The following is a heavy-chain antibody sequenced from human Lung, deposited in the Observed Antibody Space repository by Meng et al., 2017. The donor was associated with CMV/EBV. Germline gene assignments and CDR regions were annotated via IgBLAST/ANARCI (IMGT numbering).Heavy chain of an antibody. CDR1: GFSLSTSGVG. D-gene: IGHD6-6*01. CDR2: IYGDDEK. J-gene: IGHJ5*02. CDR3: ARAAARPSDWFDP. V-gene: IGHV2-5*02. Sequence: TLKESGPTLVKPNKTLTLTCTFSGFSLSTSGVGVGWIRQHPGKALECLAIIYGDDEKRYSPSLESRLTVTKDTSKNQVVLTMTNMVPVDTATYYCARAAARPSDWFDPWGQGTLVTVSS.